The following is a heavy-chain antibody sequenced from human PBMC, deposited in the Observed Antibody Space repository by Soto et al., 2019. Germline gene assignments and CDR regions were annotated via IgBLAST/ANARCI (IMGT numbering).Heavy chain of an antibody. D-gene: IGHD2-2*01. V-gene: IGHV4-34*01. CDR3: ARGPAPPLYYYYYYMDV. Sequence: SETLSLTCAVYGGSFSGYYWSWIRQPPGKGLEWIGESNHSGSTNYNPSLKSRVTISVDTSKNQFSLKLSSVTAAHTAVYYCARGPAPPLYYYYYYMDVWGKGTTVTVSS. CDR2: SNHSGST. CDR1: GGSFSGYY. J-gene: IGHJ6*03.